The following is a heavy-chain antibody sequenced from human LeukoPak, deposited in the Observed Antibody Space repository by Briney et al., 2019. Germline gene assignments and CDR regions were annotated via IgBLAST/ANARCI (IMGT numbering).Heavy chain of an antibody. J-gene: IGHJ4*02. CDR3: ARDPRGLHDFWSGYSGPDY. CDR2: ISGFGDTT. D-gene: IGHD3-3*01. V-gene: IGHV3-23*01. CDR1: GFNFSTHA. Sequence: GGSLRLSCAAAGFNFSTHAMSWVRQAPGKGLEWLSSISGFGDTTYYADSVKGRFTISRDNAKNSLYLQMNSLRAEDTAVYYCARDPRGLHDFWSGYSGPDYWGQGTLVTVSS.